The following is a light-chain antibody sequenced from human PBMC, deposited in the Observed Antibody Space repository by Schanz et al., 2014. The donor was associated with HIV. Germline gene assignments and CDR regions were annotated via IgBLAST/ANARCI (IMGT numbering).Light chain of an antibody. CDR2: GAS. Sequence: EGVLTQSPGSLSFSPGERATLSCRASQSISSTYLAWYQQRPGQAPRLLIHGASRRATGTPDRFSGSGSGTDFTLTISRLEPEDFAVYYCQSYAGSFGPGTKVD. CDR1: QSISSTY. V-gene: IGKV3-20*01. J-gene: IGKJ3*01. CDR3: QSYAGS.